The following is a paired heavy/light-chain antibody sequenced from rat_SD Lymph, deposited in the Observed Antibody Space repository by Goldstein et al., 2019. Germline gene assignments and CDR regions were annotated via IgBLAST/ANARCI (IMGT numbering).Light chain of an antibody. CDR2: KAS. CDR3: MQSNSYPWT. V-gene: IGKV6S10*01. CDR1: QNVGSN. J-gene: IGKJ1*01. Sequence: DIVMTQSPTSMSISVGDRVTMNCKASQNVGSNVDWYQQKTGQSPKLLIYKASNRYTGVPDRFTGSGSGTDFTFTISNMQAEDLAVYYCMQSNSYPWTFGGGTKLELK.
Heavy chain of an antibody. CDR1: GFTFSTSY. J-gene: IGHJ2*01. CDR2: IYAGDGGT. Sequence: QVKLLQSGAELVKPGASVKLSCKTSGFTFSTSYMSWLKQVPGPSIEWIGWIYAGDGGTNYNQKFKGKATLTVDKSSSTAYMDLSSLTSEDAAVYFCARTVGYRDSYAHGGYFDYWGQGVMVTVSS. D-gene: IGHD1-12*01. CDR3: ARTVGYRDSYAHGGYFDY. V-gene: IGHV1-29*01.